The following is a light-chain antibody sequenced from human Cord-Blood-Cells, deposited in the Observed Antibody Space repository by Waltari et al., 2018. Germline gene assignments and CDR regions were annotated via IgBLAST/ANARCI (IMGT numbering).Light chain of an antibody. J-gene: IGLJ3*02. CDR2: EGS. V-gene: IGLV2-23*01. CDR3: CSYAGSSTWV. CDR1: SSDVGSYNL. Sequence: QSALTQPASVSGSPGQSITLSCTGTSSDVGSYNLFSWYQQHPGKAPKLMIYEGSKRPSGVSNRFSGSKSGNTASLTISGLQAEDEADYYCCSYAGSSTWVIGGGTKLTVL.